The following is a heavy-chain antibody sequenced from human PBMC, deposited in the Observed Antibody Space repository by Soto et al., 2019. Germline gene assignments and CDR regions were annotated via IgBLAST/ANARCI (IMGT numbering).Heavy chain of an antibody. CDR3: ARDYYGSGSYYNGDY. V-gene: IGHV5-10-1*01. Sequence: PGESLKISCKGSGYSFTGYWISRVRQMPGKGLEWLGMIDPSDYYNNYSPSFQGHVTISADKSISTAYLQWSSLKASETAMYYCARDYYGSGSYYNGDYWGQGTLVTVSS. CDR1: GYSFTGYW. CDR2: IDPSDYYN. J-gene: IGHJ4*02. D-gene: IGHD3-10*01.